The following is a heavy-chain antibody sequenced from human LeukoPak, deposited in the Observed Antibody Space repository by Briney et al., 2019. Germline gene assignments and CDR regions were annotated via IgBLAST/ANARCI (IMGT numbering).Heavy chain of an antibody. CDR1: GGIFSNYA. J-gene: IGHJ3*02. V-gene: IGHV1-69*13. D-gene: IGHD2-15*01. Sequence: GASVKVSCKAFGGIFSNYAISWVRQAPGQGLEWMGGIIPIFGTANYAQKFQGRVTVTADESTSTAYMELSSLRSEDTAVYYCASSLLRTDAFDIWGQGTMVTVSS. CDR2: IIPIFGTA. CDR3: ASSLLRTDAFDI.